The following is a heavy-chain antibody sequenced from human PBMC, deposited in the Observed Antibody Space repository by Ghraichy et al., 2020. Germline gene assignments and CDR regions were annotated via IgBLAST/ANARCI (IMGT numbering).Heavy chain of an antibody. CDR2: IYSSGST. CDR3: ARGHCTGTTCAAGWFDP. Sequence: SETLSLTCTVSGGSISSHYWSWIRQPPGKRLEWVGYIYSSGSTNYNPSLRSRVTMSLDTSKNQFSLRLTSVTAADTAVYYCARGHCTGTTCAAGWFDPWGQGTLVTVSS. V-gene: IGHV4-59*11. CDR1: GGSISSHY. D-gene: IGHD2-8*02. J-gene: IGHJ5*02.